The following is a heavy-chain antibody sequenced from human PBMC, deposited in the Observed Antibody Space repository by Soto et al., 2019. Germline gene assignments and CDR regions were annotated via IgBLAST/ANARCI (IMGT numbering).Heavy chain of an antibody. V-gene: IGHV4-39*01. CDR1: GGSISSSTYF. CDR3: ARQGANSASYSESCQH. D-gene: IGHD1-26*01. CDR2: IDYSGTM. Sequence: QLQLQESGPGLVKPSETLSLTCTVSGGSISSSTYFWGWIRQPPGKGLEWIGSIDYSGTMYYNTSLRTLATTSVDTDKNQFSLKLSSVTAADPAGYSCARQGANSASYSESCQHWGQGTLVTVSS. J-gene: IGHJ1*01.